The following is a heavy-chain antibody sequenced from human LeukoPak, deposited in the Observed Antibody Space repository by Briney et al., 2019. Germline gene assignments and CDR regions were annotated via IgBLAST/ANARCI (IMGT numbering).Heavy chain of an antibody. CDR1: GFTFGDYA. CDR2: ISSSSSYI. D-gene: IGHD6-19*01. Sequence: GGSLRLSCTASGFTFGDYAMSWFRQAPGKGLEWVSSISSSSSYIYYADSVKGRFTISRDNAKNSLYLQMNSLRAEDTAVYYCARDFQQWDYWGQGTLVTVSS. J-gene: IGHJ4*02. V-gene: IGHV3-21*01. CDR3: ARDFQQWDY.